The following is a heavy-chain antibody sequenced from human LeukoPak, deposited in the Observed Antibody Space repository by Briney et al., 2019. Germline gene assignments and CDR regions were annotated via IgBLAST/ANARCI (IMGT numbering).Heavy chain of an antibody. CDR3: ARRSMVRGRSEDY. CDR1: GGSFSGYY. J-gene: IGHJ4*02. D-gene: IGHD3-10*01. V-gene: IGHV4-34*01. CDR2: INHSGST. Sequence: SETLSLTCAVYGGSFSGYYWSWIRQPPGKGLEWIGEINHSGSTNYNPSLKSRVTISVDTSKNQFSLKLSSVTAADTAVYYCARRSMVRGRSEDYWGQGTLVTVSS.